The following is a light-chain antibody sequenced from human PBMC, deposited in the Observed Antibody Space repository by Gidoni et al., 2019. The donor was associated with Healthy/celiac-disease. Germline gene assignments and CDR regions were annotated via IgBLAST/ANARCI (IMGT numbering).Light chain of an antibody. V-gene: IGLV3-10*01. CDR1: ALPKKY. CDR3: YSTDSSGNHSV. J-gene: IGLJ3*02. Sequence: SYELTQPPSVPVSPGQTARITCTGDALPKKYAHWYQQKSGQAPVLVIYEDSKRPSGIPERFSGSSSGTMATLTISGAQVEDEADYYCYSTDSSGNHSVFGGGTKLTVL. CDR2: EDS.